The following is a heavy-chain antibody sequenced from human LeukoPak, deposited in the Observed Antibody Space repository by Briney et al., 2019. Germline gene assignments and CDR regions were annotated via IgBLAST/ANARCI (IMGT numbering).Heavy chain of an antibody. V-gene: IGHV1-3*01. D-gene: IGHD1-26*01. Sequence: ASVKVSCKASGYSFTSYSFHWVRQAPGQRPEWVGRINAGNGNTKYSQKLQGRVTITRDTSANTAYMEVSSLRSEDTAVYYCASEKVGATLSTGDWGQGTLVTVSS. CDR2: INAGNGNT. CDR1: GYSFTSYS. CDR3: ASEKVGATLSTGD. J-gene: IGHJ1*01.